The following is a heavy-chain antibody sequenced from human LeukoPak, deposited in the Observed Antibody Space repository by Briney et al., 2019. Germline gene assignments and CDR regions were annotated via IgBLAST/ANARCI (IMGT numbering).Heavy chain of an antibody. CDR3: ARGHSYNWNPDY. CDR2: MNPNSGNT. CDR1: GYTFTSYD. D-gene: IGHD1-20*01. J-gene: IGHJ4*02. Sequence: ASVKVSCKASGYTFTSYDINWVRQATGQGLGWMGWMNPNSGNTGYAQKFQGRVTMTRNTSISTAYMELSSLRSEDTAVYYCARGHSYNWNPDYWGQGTLVTVSS. V-gene: IGHV1-8*01.